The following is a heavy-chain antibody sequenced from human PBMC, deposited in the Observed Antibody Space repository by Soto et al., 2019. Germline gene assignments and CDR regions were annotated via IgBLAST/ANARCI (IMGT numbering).Heavy chain of an antibody. CDR3: ARDHGEALDI. Sequence: EVQLVESGGGLVQPGGSLRLSCAASGFTFSSYTMNWVRQAPGKGLEWVSSISSRSTYIYYADSVKGRFTISRDNAKNLLNLQMNSLRAEDTAVYYCARDHGEALDIWGQGTMVTASS. CDR2: ISSRSTYI. J-gene: IGHJ3*02. V-gene: IGHV3-21*01. CDR1: GFTFSSYT.